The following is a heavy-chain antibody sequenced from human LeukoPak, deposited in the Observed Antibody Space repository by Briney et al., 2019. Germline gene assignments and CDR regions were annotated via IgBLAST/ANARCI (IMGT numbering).Heavy chain of an antibody. V-gene: IGHV3-30*04. J-gene: IGHJ6*02. CDR1: GFTFSSYA. CDR3: ARDSSAGDYYGSGKAYYGMDV. D-gene: IGHD3-10*01. CDR2: ISYDGSNK. Sequence: PGRSLRLSCAASGFTFSSYAMHWVRQAPGKGLEWVAVISYDGSNKYYTDSVKGRFTISRDNSKNTLYLQMNSLRAEDTAVYYCARDSSAGDYYGSGKAYYGMDVWGQGTTVTVSS.